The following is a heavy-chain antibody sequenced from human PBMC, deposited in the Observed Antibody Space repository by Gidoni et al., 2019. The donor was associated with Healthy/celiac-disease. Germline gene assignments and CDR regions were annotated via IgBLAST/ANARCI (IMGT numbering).Heavy chain of an antibody. CDR1: GGSISRSRYY. D-gene: IGHD3-3*01. V-gene: IGHV4-39*01. CDR2: ISYSGST. Sequence: QLQLQESGPGLVKPSENLSLPCTVSGGSISRSRYYWGWIRQPPGKRLEWIGSISYSGSTYYNPALKSRGTISVDTSKKQFSLKLSSVTAADRAVYYCARGLVILEWLGVYGMDVWGQGTTVTVSS. J-gene: IGHJ6*02. CDR3: ARGLVILEWLGVYGMDV.